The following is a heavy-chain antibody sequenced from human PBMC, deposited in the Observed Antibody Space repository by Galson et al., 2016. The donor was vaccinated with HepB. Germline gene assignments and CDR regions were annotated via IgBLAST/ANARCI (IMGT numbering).Heavy chain of an antibody. Sequence: SLRLSCAASGFTFSSYWMYWVRQAPGKGLVWVSRINSDGSTTTYADSVKGRFTISRDNAKNTLYLQMNSLRAEDTAVYYCARSARVSDEDTSAYRSFDYWGQGTLVTVSS. CDR1: GFTFSSYW. CDR3: ARSARVSDEDTSAYRSFDY. J-gene: IGHJ4*02. D-gene: IGHD3-22*01. V-gene: IGHV3-74*01. CDR2: INSDGSTT.